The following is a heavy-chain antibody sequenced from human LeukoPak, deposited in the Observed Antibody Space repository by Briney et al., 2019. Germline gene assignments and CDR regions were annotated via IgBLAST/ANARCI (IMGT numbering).Heavy chain of an antibody. CDR3: ARSLRKFIHDAFDI. Sequence: PSETLSLTCTVSGGSISSGSYYWGWIRQPPGKGLEWIGSIYYSGSTYYNPSLKSRVTISVDTSKNQFSLKLSSVTAADTAVYYCARSLRKFIHDAFDIWGQGTMVTVSS. CDR1: GGSISSGSYY. CDR2: IYYSGST. D-gene: IGHD5-12*01. V-gene: IGHV4-39*01. J-gene: IGHJ3*02.